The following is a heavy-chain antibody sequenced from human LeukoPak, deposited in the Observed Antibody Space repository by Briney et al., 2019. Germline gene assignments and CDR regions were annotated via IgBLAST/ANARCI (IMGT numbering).Heavy chain of an antibody. CDR2: INAGNGNT. V-gene: IGHV1-3*01. J-gene: IGHJ4*02. Sequence: AASVKVSCKASGYTFTSYAMHWVRQAPGQRLEWMGWINAGNGNTKYSQKFQGRVTITRDTSASTAYMELSSLRSEDTAVYYCARAGRPSSTFDYWGQGTLVTVSS. D-gene: IGHD2-2*01. CDR1: GYTFTSYA. CDR3: ARAGRPSSTFDY.